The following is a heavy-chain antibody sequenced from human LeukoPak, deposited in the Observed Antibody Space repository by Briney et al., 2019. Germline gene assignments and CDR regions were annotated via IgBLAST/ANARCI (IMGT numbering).Heavy chain of an antibody. J-gene: IGHJ4*02. D-gene: IGHD5/OR15-5a*01. CDR1: GGSFSSYY. CDR2: IYYTGST. V-gene: IGHV4-59*01. Sequence: PSETLSLTCSLSGGSFSSYYWSWIRQSPGKGLARIGYIYYTGSTSFNPSLKSRVTISVVTSKNQLSLKQRSLTAADTAVYYGARAKEGVSGFFDNWGQGTLVTVSS. CDR3: ARAKEGVSGFFDN.